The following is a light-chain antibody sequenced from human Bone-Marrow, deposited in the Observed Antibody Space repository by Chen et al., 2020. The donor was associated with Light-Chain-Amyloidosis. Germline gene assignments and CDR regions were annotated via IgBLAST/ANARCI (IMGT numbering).Light chain of an antibody. Sequence: NFMLTQPHSVSEAPWKTVIISCTRSSGSIATNYVQWYQQRPGSSPTTVIYEDDQRPSGVPDRFSGSIDRSSNSASLTISGLKTEDEADYYCQSYQGSSQGVFGGGTKLTVL. CDR3: QSYQGSSQGV. J-gene: IGLJ3*02. V-gene: IGLV6-57*01. CDR1: SGSIATNY. CDR2: EDD.